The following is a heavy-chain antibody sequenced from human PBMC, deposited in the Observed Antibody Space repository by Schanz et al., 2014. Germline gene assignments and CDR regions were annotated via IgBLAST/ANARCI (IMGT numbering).Heavy chain of an antibody. Sequence: VQVVESGGDLVQPGGSLRLSCAASGFTVDSNYMSWVRQAPGKGLEWVAVMSYDGSNKYYADSVKGRFTISRDIPKNTLYVQMNSLRADDTAVYYCARDGDFDYWGQGTLVTVSS. J-gene: IGHJ4*02. CDR1: GFTVDSNY. V-gene: IGHV3-30-3*01. CDR3: ARDGDFDY. CDR2: MSYDGSNK.